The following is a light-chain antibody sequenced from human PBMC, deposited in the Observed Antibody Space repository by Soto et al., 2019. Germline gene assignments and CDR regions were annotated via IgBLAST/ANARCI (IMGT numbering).Light chain of an antibody. CDR1: SSNIGSNS. J-gene: IGLJ1*01. CDR3: AAWDDILNGYV. CDR2: SNY. V-gene: IGLV1-44*01. Sequence: QSVLTQPPSASGTPGQRVTISCSGSSSNIGSNSVHWYRQIPGTAPKLVIYSNYDRPSGVPDRFSGSTSGTSASLVIRGLQSEDEADYYCAAWDDILNGYVFGGGTKLTVL.